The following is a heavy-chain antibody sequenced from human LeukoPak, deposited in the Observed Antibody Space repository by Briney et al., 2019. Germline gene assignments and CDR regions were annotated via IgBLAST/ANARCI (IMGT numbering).Heavy chain of an antibody. V-gene: IGHV4-34*01. CDR3: AGGRRYSGSCFDI. CDR1: GGSFSGYY. J-gene: IGHJ3*02. CDR2: INHSGST. Sequence: PSETLSLTCAVYGGSFSGYYWSWIRQPPGKGLEWIGEINHSGSTNYNPSLRSRATISVDTSKNQFSLRLSSVTAADTAVYYCAGGRRYSGSCFDIWGQGTMVTVSS. D-gene: IGHD6-13*01.